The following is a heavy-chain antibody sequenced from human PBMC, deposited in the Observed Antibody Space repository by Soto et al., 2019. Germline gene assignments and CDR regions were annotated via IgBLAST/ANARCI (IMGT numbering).Heavy chain of an antibody. Sequence: GGSLRLSCAASGFTFSSYSMNWVRQAPGKGLEWVSSISSSSSYIYYADSVKGRFTISRDNAKNSLYLQMNSLRAEDTAVYYCARETELGYYYYMDVWGKGTTVTVSS. D-gene: IGHD2-21*02. CDR3: ARETELGYYYYMDV. V-gene: IGHV3-21*01. CDR1: GFTFSSYS. J-gene: IGHJ6*03. CDR2: ISSSSSYI.